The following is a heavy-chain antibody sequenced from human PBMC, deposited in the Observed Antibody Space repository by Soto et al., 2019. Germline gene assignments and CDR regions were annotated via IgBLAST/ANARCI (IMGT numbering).Heavy chain of an antibody. D-gene: IGHD3-9*01. CDR1: GFTFRTFT. Sequence: EVQLLEHGGQLVQPGESLRLSCAASGFTFRTFTMNWVRQAPGKGLEWVSGIIGGDGDKFYSDSVKGRFTISRDNSKDMLFLQMSRLRVDDTAVYYCAKDRDPDGIWTFYSWGPGTLVTVSS. V-gene: IGHV3-23*01. CDR3: AKDRDPDGIWTFYS. CDR2: IIGGDGDK. J-gene: IGHJ5*01.